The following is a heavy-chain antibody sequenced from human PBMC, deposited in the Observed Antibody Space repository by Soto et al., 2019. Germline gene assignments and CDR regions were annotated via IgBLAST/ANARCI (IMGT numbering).Heavy chain of an antibody. J-gene: IGHJ6*02. CDR1: GFTFNIYA. CDR3: ARDFRGVPSGSYYYGMDV. Sequence: EVQLLESGGGLVQPGGSLRLACATSGFTFNIYAMSWVRQAPGKGLEWVSGISASGGGTYYADSVKGRFTISRDRSKNTLYLQMNSLRAEDTAVYYCARDFRGVPSGSYYYGMDVWGQGTTVTVSS. CDR2: ISASGGGT. D-gene: IGHD1-26*01. V-gene: IGHV3-23*01.